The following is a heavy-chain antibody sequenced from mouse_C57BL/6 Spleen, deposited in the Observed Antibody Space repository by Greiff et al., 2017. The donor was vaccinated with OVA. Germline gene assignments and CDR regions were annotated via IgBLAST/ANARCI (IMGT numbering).Heavy chain of an antibody. Sequence: EVKVVESGGGLVQPEGSLKLSCAASGFSFNTYAMNWVRQASGKGLEWVARISSKSNNYATYYAVSGKDRFTISRNDSESLLYLQMNNWKTEDTAKYYCVAWAYWGQVTLVTVSA. J-gene: IGHJ3*01. CDR1: GFSFNTYA. CDR3: VAWAY. CDR2: ISSKSNNYAT. V-gene: IGHV10-1*01.